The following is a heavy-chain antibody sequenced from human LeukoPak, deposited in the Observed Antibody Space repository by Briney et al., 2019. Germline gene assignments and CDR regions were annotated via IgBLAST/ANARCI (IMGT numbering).Heavy chain of an antibody. V-gene: IGHV1-18*04. Sequence: ASVKVSFKASGYTFTSYGISWVRQAPGQGLEGMGWISAYNGNTNYAQKLQGRVTITTDTSTSTAYMELRSLRSDDTAVYYCSRLTYYGSGSAHPKYYFDYWGQGTLVTVSS. CDR2: ISAYNGNT. CDR1: GYTFTSYG. J-gene: IGHJ4*02. CDR3: SRLTYYGSGSAHPKYYFDY. D-gene: IGHD3-10*01.